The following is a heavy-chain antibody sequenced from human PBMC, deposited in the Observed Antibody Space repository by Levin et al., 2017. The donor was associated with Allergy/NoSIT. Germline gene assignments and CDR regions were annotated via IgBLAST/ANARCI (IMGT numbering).Heavy chain of an antibody. CDR2: IYTSGST. Sequence: SETLSLTCTVSGGSISSYYWSWIRQPAGKGLEWIGRIYTSGSTNYNPSLKSRVTMSVDTSKNQFSLKLSSVTAADTAVYYCAGFYRCSSTSCYSRFRHNWFDPWGQGTLVTVSS. D-gene: IGHD2-2*01. CDR1: GGSISSYY. V-gene: IGHV4-4*07. CDR3: AGFYRCSSTSCYSRFRHNWFDP. J-gene: IGHJ5*02.